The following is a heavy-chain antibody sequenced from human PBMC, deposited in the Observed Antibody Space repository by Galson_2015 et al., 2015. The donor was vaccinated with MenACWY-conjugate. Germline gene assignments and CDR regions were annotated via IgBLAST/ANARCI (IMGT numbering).Heavy chain of an antibody. CDR2: IDNDGNRI. D-gene: IGHD1-26*01. CDR1: GFTFSNYW. V-gene: IGHV3-74*03. CDR3: SRGGEAKLIIVGGISDI. J-gene: IGHJ3*02. Sequence: SLRLSCAASGFTFSNYWMHWVRQGPGKGLEWLSRIDNDGNRITYADSVKGRFTISRDNAKNTLYPQTNSVRADDTAVYYCSRGGEAKLIIVGGISDIWGQGTTVTVSS.